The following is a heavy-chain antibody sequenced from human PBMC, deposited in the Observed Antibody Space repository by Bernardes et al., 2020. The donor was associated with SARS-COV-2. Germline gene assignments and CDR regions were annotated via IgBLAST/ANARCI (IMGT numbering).Heavy chain of an antibody. Sequence: SETLSLTCKVSGDSFNSYYWSWIRQPPGKGLEWIGDINYNGNTNYNPSLKSRGTTSVDTSKNQFSLKLSSVTAADTAVYYCARMYRSGRLLFDSGSQGTLVPVSS. CDR3: ARMYRSGRLLFDS. D-gene: IGHD2-15*01. J-gene: IGHJ4*02. CDR1: GDSFNSYY. CDR2: INYNGNT. V-gene: IGHV4-59*08.